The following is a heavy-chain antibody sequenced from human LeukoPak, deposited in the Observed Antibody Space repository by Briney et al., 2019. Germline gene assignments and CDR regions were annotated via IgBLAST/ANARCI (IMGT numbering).Heavy chain of an antibody. J-gene: IGHJ6*04. CDR3: VKDRIWLVRYYYLDV. Sequence: GGSLRLSCAASGFTFSSYSMNWVRQAPGKGLEWVSGISGSGERTYYAESVKGRFIISRDNSKNMVYLEMNSLGVEDTALYYCVKDRIWLVRYYYLDVWGKGTAVTTSS. CDR1: GFTFSSYS. CDR2: ISGSGERT. D-gene: IGHD6-19*01. V-gene: IGHV3-23*01.